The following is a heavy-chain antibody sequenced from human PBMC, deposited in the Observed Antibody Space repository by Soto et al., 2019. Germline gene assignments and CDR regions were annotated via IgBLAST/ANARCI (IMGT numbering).Heavy chain of an antibody. D-gene: IGHD6-19*01. CDR1: GGSISSGDYY. Sequence: SETRSLTCTVYGGSISSGDYYWRWIRQPPGKGLERIWYIYYSGSTYYNPSLKSRVTISVDTSKNQFSLKLSSVTAADTAVYYCARGIAVAGTGDEYYYYYHGMDVWGQGTTVTVSS. CDR2: IYYSGST. J-gene: IGHJ6*02. V-gene: IGHV4-30-4*01. CDR3: ARGIAVAGTGDEYYYYYHGMDV.